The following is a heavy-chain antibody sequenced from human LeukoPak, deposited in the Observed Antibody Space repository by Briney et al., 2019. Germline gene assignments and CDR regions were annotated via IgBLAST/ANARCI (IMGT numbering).Heavy chain of an antibody. D-gene: IGHD3-10*01. Sequence: SETLSLTCTVSGGSISSSSYYWGWIRQPPGKGLEWIGEINHSGSTNYNPSLKSRVTISVDTSKNQFSLKLSSVTAADTAVYYCARGPMVRGDLDYWGQGTLVTVSS. V-gene: IGHV4-39*07. CDR3: ARGPMVRGDLDY. CDR2: INHSGST. CDR1: GGSISSSSYY. J-gene: IGHJ4*02.